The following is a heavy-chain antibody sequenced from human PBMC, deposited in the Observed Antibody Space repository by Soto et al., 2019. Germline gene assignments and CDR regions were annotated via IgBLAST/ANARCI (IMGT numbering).Heavy chain of an antibody. Sequence: QVQLQQWGAGLLKPSETLSLTCAVYGGSFSGHYWSWIRQPPGKGLGGIGEISPGGSTNYKPSLQSLVTMSGDTSKNQFPLKLRAVTAADTAVYYCARGRGGLHRTAELHSWGQGTLVTVSS. V-gene: IGHV4-34*01. D-gene: IGHD1-7*01. CDR1: GGSFSGHY. CDR2: ISPGGST. J-gene: IGHJ4*02. CDR3: ARGRGGLHRTAELHS.